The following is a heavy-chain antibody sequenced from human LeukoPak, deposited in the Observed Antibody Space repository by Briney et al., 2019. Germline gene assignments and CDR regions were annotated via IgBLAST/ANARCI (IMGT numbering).Heavy chain of an antibody. D-gene: IGHD4/OR15-4a*01. V-gene: IGHV3-15*01. CDR2: IKSKYDGGTT. J-gene: IGHJ4*02. Sequence: GGSLTLSCAGSSLTFSIAWSSCVRQAPGKGLEWVGRIKSKYDGGTTDYAAPVKGRFTISRDDSKNTVFLQMSSLQTEDTDLDSSATGGCDVDYWGQGTLVTVSS. CDR1: SLTFSIAW. CDR3: ATGGCDVDY.